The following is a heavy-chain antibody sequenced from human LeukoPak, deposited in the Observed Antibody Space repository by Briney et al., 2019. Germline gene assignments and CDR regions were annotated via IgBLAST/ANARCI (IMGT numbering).Heavy chain of an antibody. CDR1: GGTFSSYE. Sequence: SVKVSCKASGGTFSSYEISWVRQAPGQGLEWMGGIIPMFGTAKYAQKFQGRVTITADKSTSTAYMELSSLRSEDTAVYYCARDQGLEQDDAFDIWGQGTMVTVSS. D-gene: IGHD1/OR15-1a*01. CDR2: IIPMFGTA. J-gene: IGHJ3*02. CDR3: ARDQGLEQDDAFDI. V-gene: IGHV1-69*06.